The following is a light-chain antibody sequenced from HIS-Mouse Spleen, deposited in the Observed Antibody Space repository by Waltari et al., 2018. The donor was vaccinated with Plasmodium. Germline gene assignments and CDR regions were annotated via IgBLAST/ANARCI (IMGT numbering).Light chain of an antibody. CDR2: GAS. Sequence: DIVMTQSLATLSLSPGDRATLSCRPSQIVSSNLAWYQQKPGQAPSLLIYGASTRATGIPARFSGSGSGTEFTLTISSLQSEDFAVYYCQQYNNWSFTFGPGTKVDIK. CDR1: QIVSSN. J-gene: IGKJ3*01. V-gene: IGKV3-15*01. CDR3: QQYNNWSFT.